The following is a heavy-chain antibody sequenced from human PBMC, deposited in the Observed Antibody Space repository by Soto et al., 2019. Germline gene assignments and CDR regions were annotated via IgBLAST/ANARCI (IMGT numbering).Heavy chain of an antibody. J-gene: IGHJ6*02. V-gene: IGHV3-66*01. CDR3: ARVDEGGYDYYGMDV. CDR2: IYSGGST. CDR1: GFTVSSNY. Sequence: EVQLVESGGGLVQPGGSLRLSCAASGFTVSSNYMSWVRQAPGKGLEWVSVIYSGGSTYYADSVKGRFTISRDNSKNTLYLQMNSLRAEDTAVYYGARVDEGGYDYYGMDVWGQGTTVTVSS. D-gene: IGHD2-15*01.